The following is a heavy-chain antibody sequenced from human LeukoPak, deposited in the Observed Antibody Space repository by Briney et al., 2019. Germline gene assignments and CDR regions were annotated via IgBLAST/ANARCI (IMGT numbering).Heavy chain of an antibody. D-gene: IGHD6-19*01. J-gene: IGHJ2*01. CDR2: VDAEDGET. V-gene: IGHV1-69-2*01. CDR1: GYTFTDYY. CDR3: ATPTRSSPGEWYFDL. Sequence: ASVKVSCKVSGYTFTDYYMHWVQQAPGKGLEWMGLVDAEDGETIYAEKFQGRVTITADTSTDTAYMELSSLRSEDTAVYYCATPTRSSPGEWYFDLWGRGTLVTVSS.